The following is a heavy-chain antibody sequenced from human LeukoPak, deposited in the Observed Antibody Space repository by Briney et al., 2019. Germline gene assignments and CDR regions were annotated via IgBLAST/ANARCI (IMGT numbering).Heavy chain of an antibody. J-gene: IGHJ4*02. CDR3: ARHTYGYDLYYFDY. Sequence: PSETLSLTCSVSGYSISTNYYWGWIRQPPGKGLEWIGSTYHSGSAYYNPSLKSRVTISIDTSKNQMSLRVNSVTAADTAVYYCARHTYGYDLYYFDYWGQGTLVTVSS. V-gene: IGHV4-38-2*02. CDR1: GYSISTNYY. CDR2: TYHSGSA. D-gene: IGHD5-18*01.